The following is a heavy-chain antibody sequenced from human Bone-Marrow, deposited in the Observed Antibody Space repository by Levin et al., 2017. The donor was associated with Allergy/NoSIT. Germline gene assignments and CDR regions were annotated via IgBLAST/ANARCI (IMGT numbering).Heavy chain of an antibody. CDR2: IRSKTFGGTE. Sequence: GGSLRLSCTGSGFTFGDFAVSWVRRAPGKGLEWVGLIRSKTFGGTEQYAASVQDRFIISRDDPNSVAFLQMNSLKTEDTAVYYCTRLRGFYDPSGNYYYYKDVWGKGTTVTVSS. CDR3: TRLRGFYDPSGNYYYYKDV. J-gene: IGHJ6*03. D-gene: IGHD3-3*01. CDR1: GFTFGDFA. V-gene: IGHV3-49*04.